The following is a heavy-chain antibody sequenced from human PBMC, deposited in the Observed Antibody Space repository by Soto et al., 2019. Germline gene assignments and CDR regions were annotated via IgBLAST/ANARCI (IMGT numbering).Heavy chain of an antibody. V-gene: IGHV1-69*13. D-gene: IGHD2-21*01. Sequence: GASVKVSCKASGGTFSSYAISWVRQAPGQGLEWMGGIIPIFGTANYAQKFQGRVTITADESTSTAYMELSSLRSEDTAVYYCAGSGDDLTYYYYGMDVWGQGTTVTVS. J-gene: IGHJ6*02. CDR1: GGTFSSYA. CDR2: IIPIFGTA. CDR3: AGSGDDLTYYYYGMDV.